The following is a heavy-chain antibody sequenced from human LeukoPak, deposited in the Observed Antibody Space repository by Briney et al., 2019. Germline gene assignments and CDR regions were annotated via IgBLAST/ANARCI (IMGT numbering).Heavy chain of an antibody. D-gene: IGHD3-9*01. V-gene: IGHV3-53*01. CDR3: ASRYYDILTGYYGPLDY. CDR1: GFTVSSNY. J-gene: IGHJ4*02. CDR2: IYSGGST. Sequence: GGSLRLSCAASGFTVSSNYMSWVRQAPGKGLEWVSVIYSGGSTYYADSVKGRFTISRDNSKNTLYLQMNSLRAEDTAVYYCASRYYDILTGYYGPLDYWGQGTLVTVSS.